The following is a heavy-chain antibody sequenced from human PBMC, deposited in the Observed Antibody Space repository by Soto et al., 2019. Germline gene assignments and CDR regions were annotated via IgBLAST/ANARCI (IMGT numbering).Heavy chain of an antibody. V-gene: IGHV3-48*01. CDR3: AREGGMDV. J-gene: IGHJ6*02. CDR2: ISTSGSTI. Sequence: EVQLVESGGGLVQPGGSLRLSCAASGFTFSSYSINWVRQAPGKGLEWVSYISTSGSTIYYADSVKGRFTISRDNARNSVYLQVNSPRAEETAVYYCAREGGMDVWGQGTTVTVSS. CDR1: GFTFSSYS.